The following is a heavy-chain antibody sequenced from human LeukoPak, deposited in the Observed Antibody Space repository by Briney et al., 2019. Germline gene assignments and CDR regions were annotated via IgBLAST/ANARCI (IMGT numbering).Heavy chain of an antibody. CDR1: GFTFDNYA. D-gene: IGHD6-6*01. J-gene: IGHJ4*02. V-gene: IGHV3-23*01. Sequence: PGGSLRLSCAASGFTFDNYAMSWVRQSPGKGLEWVSGISAGGGGTYYADSVKGRFTISRDNSKNTLYLQMNSLRAEDTAVYYCAKRSIVAHRYFDYWGRGTLVTVSS. CDR3: AKRSIVAHRYFDY. CDR2: ISAGGGGT.